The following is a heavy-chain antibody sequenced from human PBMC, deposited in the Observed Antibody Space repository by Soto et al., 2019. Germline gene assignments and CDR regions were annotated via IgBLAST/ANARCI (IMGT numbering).Heavy chain of an antibody. CDR1: GFTFGDYA. J-gene: IGHJ6*02. V-gene: IGHV3-49*03. Sequence: GGSLRLSCTASGFTFGDYAMSWFRQAPGKGLEWVGFIRSKAYGGTTEYAASVKGRFTISRDDSKSIAYLQMNSLKTEDTAVYYCTREGYDILTGYYPVGGGPVHYYGMDVWGQGTTVTVSS. CDR2: IRSKAYGGTT. CDR3: TREGYDILTGYYPVGGGPVHYYGMDV. D-gene: IGHD3-9*01.